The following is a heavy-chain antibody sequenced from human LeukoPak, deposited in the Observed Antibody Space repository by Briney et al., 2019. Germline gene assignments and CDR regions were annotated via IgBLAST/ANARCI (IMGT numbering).Heavy chain of an antibody. CDR3: ILAADGFDY. D-gene: IGHD6-13*01. J-gene: IGHJ4*02. CDR2: IYPGNSDT. V-gene: IGHV5-51*01. CDR1: GYNFANYW. Sequence: GESLKTSCKGSGYNFANYWIGLVRQMPGKGLEWMGTIYPGNSDTRYSPSFQGQVTISADKSISTAHLQWSSLKASDTAMYYCILAADGFDYWGQGTLVTVSS.